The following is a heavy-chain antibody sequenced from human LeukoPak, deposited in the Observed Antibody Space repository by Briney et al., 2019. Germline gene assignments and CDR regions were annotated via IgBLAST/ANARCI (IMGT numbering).Heavy chain of an antibody. CDR3: AREIGSSHSYGYRGWFDP. D-gene: IGHD5-18*01. Sequence: KASETLSLTCTVSGGSISSYYWSWIRQPPGKGLEWIGYIYYSGSTNYNPSLKSRVTISVDTSKNQFSLKLNSVTAADTAVYYCAREIGSSHSYGYRGWFDPWGQGTLVTVSS. CDR2: IYYSGST. CDR1: GGSISSYY. J-gene: IGHJ5*02. V-gene: IGHV4-59*01.